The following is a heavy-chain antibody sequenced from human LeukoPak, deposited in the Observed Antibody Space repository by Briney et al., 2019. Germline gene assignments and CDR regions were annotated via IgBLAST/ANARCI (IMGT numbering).Heavy chain of an antibody. CDR1: GGSISSSSYY. CDR2: IFHSGSP. V-gene: IGHV4-39*07. J-gene: IGHJ4*02. D-gene: IGHD3-22*01. Sequence: SETLSLTCTVSGGSISSSSYYWGWIRQPPGKGLEWIGSIFHSGSPYYNPSLRSRVTISVDTSKNQFSLKLSSVTAADTAVYYCTRDPYDSSGYYVDYWGQGTLVTVSS. CDR3: TRDPYDSSGYYVDY.